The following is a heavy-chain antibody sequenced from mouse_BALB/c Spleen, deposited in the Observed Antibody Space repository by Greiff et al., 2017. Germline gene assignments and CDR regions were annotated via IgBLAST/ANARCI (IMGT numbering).Heavy chain of an antibody. J-gene: IGHJ3*01. Sequence: VQLQQPGAELVKPGASVKLSCKASGYTFTSYWMPWVKQRPGQGLEWIGESNPSNGRTNDNEKFKSKATLTVDNSSSTAYMQLSSLTSADSAVDYCAREEENDNCATGLAYWGQGTLVTVSA. CDR2: SNPSNGRT. D-gene: IGHD2-1*01. CDR3: AREEENDNCATGLAY. V-gene: IGHV1S81*02. CDR1: GYTFTSYW.